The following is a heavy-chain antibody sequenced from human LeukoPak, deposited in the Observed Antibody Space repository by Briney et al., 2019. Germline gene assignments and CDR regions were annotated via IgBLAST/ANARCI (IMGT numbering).Heavy chain of an antibody. CDR3: AKESSSGWYDTFDFDY. V-gene: IGHV3-30*18. J-gene: IGHJ4*02. Sequence: GGSLRLSCAVSVFTFSSFGMHWVRHAPGKGLECGAVISYDGSKRSVGESVRGRCNVSRDNSKKTLYLQMNSLRGEDTAMYYCAKESSSGWYDTFDFDYWGQGALVTVSS. D-gene: IGHD6-19*01. CDR1: VFTFSSFG. CDR2: ISYDGSKR.